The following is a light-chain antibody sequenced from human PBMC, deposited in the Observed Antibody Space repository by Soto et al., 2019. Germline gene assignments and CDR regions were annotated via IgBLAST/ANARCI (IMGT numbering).Light chain of an antibody. CDR3: QQYGSLVT. CDR2: GAS. Sequence: EIVLTQSPGTLSLSPGERATLSFSASQSVSSSYLAWYQQKPGQAPRLLIYGASSRATGIPDRFSGSGSGTDFTLTISRLEPEDLAVYYCQQYGSLVTFGQGTKVDIK. J-gene: IGKJ1*01. CDR1: QSVSSSY. V-gene: IGKV3-20*01.